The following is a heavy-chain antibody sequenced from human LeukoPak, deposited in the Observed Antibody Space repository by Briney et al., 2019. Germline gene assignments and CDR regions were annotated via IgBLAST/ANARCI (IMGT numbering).Heavy chain of an antibody. J-gene: IGHJ6*03. CDR1: GGSISSSSYY. Sequence: PSETLSLTCTVSGGSISSSSYYWGWIRQPPGKGLEWIGSMYYSGSTYYNPSLKSRVTISVDTSKNQSSLKLSSVTAADTAVYYCVGKGSGSYLYYYYYYMDVWGKGTTVTISS. D-gene: IGHD3-10*01. CDR2: MYYSGST. CDR3: VGKGSGSYLYYYYYYMDV. V-gene: IGHV4-39*01.